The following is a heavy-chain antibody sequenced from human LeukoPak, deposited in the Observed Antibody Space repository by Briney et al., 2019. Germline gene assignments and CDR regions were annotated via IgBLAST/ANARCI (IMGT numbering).Heavy chain of an antibody. J-gene: IGHJ4*02. D-gene: IGHD3-10*01. Sequence: PGGSLRLSCAASGFTFSSYEMNWVRQAPGKGLEWVSFISSSSNYIYYADSVKGRFTISRDNAKNSLYLQLNSLRAGDTAVYYCAREAPEQVRIAYFDSWGQGALVTVSS. CDR1: GFTFSSYE. CDR3: AREAPEQVRIAYFDS. CDR2: ISSSSNYI. V-gene: IGHV3-21*01.